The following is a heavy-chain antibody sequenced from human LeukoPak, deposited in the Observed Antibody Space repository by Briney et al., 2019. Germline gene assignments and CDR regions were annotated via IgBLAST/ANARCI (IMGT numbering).Heavy chain of an antibody. D-gene: IGHD3-16*01. CDR1: GFTFSGSA. V-gene: IGHV3-73*01. CDR2: IRSKANSYAT. J-gene: IGHJ4*02. Sequence: PGGSLRLSCAASGFTFSGSAMHWVRQASGKGLEWVGRIRSKANSYATAYAASVKGRFTISRDNAKNSLYLQMNSLRAEDTAVYYCARERTSYAYGLGVGYWGQGTLVTVSS. CDR3: ARERTSYAYGLGVGY.